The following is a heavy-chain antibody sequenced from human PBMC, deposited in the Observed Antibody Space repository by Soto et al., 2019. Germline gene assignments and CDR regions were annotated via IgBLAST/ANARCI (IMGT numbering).Heavy chain of an antibody. Sequence: SLRLSSAASGFTFDDYAMHWVRQAPGKGLEWVSGISWNSGSIGYADSVKGRFTISRDNAKNSLYLQMNSLRAEDTALYYCAKGGGMTTVTTIDYWGQGTLVTVSS. CDR1: GFTFDDYA. CDR3: AKGGGMTTVTTIDY. CDR2: ISWNSGSI. J-gene: IGHJ4*02. V-gene: IGHV3-9*01. D-gene: IGHD4-17*01.